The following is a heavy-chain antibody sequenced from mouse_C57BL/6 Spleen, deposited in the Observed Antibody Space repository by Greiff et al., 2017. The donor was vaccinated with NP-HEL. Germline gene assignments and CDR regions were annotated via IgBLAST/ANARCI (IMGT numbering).Heavy chain of an antibody. V-gene: IGHV1-82*01. J-gene: IGHJ2*01. Sequence: LPPSVPALFPPVSSFPLSFPSSFYSFRRSFINFFPHIPFKGLEWIGRIYPGDGDTNYNGKFKGKATLTADKSSSTAYMQLSSLTSEDSAVYFCARGLQFDYWGQGTTLTVSS. D-gene: IGHD2-2*01. CDR1: FYSFRRSF. CDR2: IYPGDGDT. CDR3: ARGLQFDY.